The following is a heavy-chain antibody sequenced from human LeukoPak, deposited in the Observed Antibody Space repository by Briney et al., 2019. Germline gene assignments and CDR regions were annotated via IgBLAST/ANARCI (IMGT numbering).Heavy chain of an antibody. J-gene: IGHJ6*03. Sequence: PSQTLSLTCTVSGGSISSGSYYWSWIRQPAGKGLEWIGRIYTSGSTNYNPSLKSRVTISVDTSKNQFSLKLSSVTAADTAVYYCARERFEGSSSRGYYYYYYMDVWGKGTTVTVSS. CDR3: ARERFEGSSSRGYYYYYYMDV. CDR2: IYTSGST. D-gene: IGHD6-6*01. CDR1: GGSISSGSYY. V-gene: IGHV4-61*02.